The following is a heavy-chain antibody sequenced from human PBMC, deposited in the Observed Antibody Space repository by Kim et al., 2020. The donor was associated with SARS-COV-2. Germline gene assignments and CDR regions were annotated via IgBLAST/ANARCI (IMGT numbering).Heavy chain of an antibody. J-gene: IGHJ5*02. V-gene: IGHV3-30*04. Sequence: GGSLRLSCAASGFTFSSYAMHWVRQAPGKGLEWVAVISYDGSNKYYADSVKGRFTISRDNSKNTLYLQMNSLRAEDTAVYYCARESEGSGWSNSGVEGNWFDPWGHGTLVTVSS. CDR2: ISYDGSNK. D-gene: IGHD6-19*01. CDR1: GFTFSSYA. CDR3: ARESEGSGWSNSGVEGNWFDP.